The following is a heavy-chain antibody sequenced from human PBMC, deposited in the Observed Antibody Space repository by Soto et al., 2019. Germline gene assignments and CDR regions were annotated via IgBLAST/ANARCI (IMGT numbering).Heavy chain of an antibody. J-gene: IGHJ5*02. CDR3: ARLIGYCSSTSCFRWFDP. V-gene: IGHV1-3*01. D-gene: IGHD2-2*01. Sequence: GASVKVSCKASGYTFTSYAMHWVRQAPGQRLEWMGWINAGNGNTKYSQKFQGRVTITRDTSASTAYMELSSLRSEDTAVYYCARLIGYCSSTSCFRWFDPWGQGTLVTASS. CDR2: INAGNGNT. CDR1: GYTFTSYA.